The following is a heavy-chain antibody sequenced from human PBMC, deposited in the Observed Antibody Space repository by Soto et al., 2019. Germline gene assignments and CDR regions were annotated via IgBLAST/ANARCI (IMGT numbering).Heavy chain of an antibody. Sequence: ASVKVSCKASGYTFTSYDINWVRQATGQGLEWMGWMNPNSGNTGYAQKFQGRVTMTRNTSISTAYMELSSLRSEDTAVYYCARVRGSYYFRYYYYGMDVWGQGTTVTVSS. V-gene: IGHV1-8*01. CDR3: ARVRGSYYFRYYYYGMDV. CDR2: MNPNSGNT. D-gene: IGHD1-26*01. J-gene: IGHJ6*02. CDR1: GYTFTSYD.